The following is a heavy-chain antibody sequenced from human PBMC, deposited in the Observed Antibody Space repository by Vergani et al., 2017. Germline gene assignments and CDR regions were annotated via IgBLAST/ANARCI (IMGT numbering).Heavy chain of an antibody. V-gene: IGHV4-34*01. D-gene: IGHD4-11*01. CDR1: GGSFTSYH. J-gene: IGHJ6*03. CDR3: ARVNTETNGHLYYYYYMDV. CDR2: IDHTGRP. Sequence: QVQLQQWGGGLLKPSETLSLTCVVNGGSFTSYHWTWIRQSPGEGLEWVGDIDHTGRPDYNPSLKGRLTMSVDKSRNQFSLTLISVTATDTAIYFCARVNTETNGHLYYYYYMDVWGQGTAVTVS.